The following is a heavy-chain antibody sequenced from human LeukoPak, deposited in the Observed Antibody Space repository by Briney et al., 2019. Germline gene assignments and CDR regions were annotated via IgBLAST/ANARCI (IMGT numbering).Heavy chain of an antibody. J-gene: IGHJ3*02. CDR3: ARKNYYDSSGYWGHAFDI. CDR2: IYYSGST. CDR1: GDSISSGGYY. D-gene: IGHD3-22*01. V-gene: IGHV4-31*03. Sequence: SETLSLTCTVSGDSISSGGYYWSWIRQYPGKGLEWIGYIYYSGSTYYNPSLKSRVTISLDTSKNQFSLKLSSVTAADTAVYYCARKNYYDSSGYWGHAFDIWGQGTMVTVSS.